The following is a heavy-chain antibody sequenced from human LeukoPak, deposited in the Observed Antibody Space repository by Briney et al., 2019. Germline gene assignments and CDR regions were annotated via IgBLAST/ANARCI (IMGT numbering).Heavy chain of an antibody. V-gene: IGHV4-39*07. CDR2: IYYSGST. J-gene: IGHJ5*02. Sequence: SETLSLTCTVSGGSISSSSYYWGWIRQPPGKGLEWIGSIYYSGSTYYNTSLKSRVTISVDTSKNQFSLKLSSVTAADTAVYYCASEGRLLWFGELSNWFDPWGQGTLVTVSS. CDR3: ASEGRLLWFGELSNWFDP. D-gene: IGHD3-10*01. CDR1: GGSISSSSYY.